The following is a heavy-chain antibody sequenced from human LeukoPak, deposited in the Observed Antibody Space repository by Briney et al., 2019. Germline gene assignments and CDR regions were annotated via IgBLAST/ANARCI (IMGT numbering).Heavy chain of an antibody. CDR2: MNPNSGNT. V-gene: IGHV1-8*01. CDR3: TRFYYYDSSGYYYGMDV. Sequence: GASVKVSCKASGYTFTSYDINWVRQATGQGLEWMGWMNPNSGNTGYAQKFQGRVTMTRNTSISTAYMELSSLRSEDTAVYYCTRFYYYDSSGYYYGMDVWGQGTTVTVSS. J-gene: IGHJ6*02. D-gene: IGHD3-22*01. CDR1: GYTFTSYD.